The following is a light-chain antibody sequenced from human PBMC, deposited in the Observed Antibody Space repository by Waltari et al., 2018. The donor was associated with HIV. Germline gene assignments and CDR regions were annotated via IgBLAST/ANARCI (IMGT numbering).Light chain of an antibody. J-gene: IGKJ5*01. V-gene: IGKV3-11*01. CDR2: AAS. Sequence: EIVLTQSPATLSLSPGERATLSCRASQSVSSYLAWYQQKPGQAPRLLISAASKRATGIPARFSGSGSGTDFTLTISSLEPEDFAVYYCQQRTNWPPSITVGQGTRLEIK. CDR3: QQRTNWPPSIT. CDR1: QSVSSY.